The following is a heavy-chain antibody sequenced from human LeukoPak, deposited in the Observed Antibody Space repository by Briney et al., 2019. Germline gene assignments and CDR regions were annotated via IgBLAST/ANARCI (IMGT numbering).Heavy chain of an antibody. CDR1: GVSITTYY. D-gene: IGHD1-26*01. CDR3: ASKGSYSFFDY. V-gene: IGHV4-59*13. Sequence: PSETLSLTCTVSGVSITTYYWSWIRQPPGKGLEWIGYIYHSGSTNYNPSLKSRVTISVDTSKNEFSLKLTSVTAADTAVYYCASKGSYSFFDYWGQGTLVAVSS. J-gene: IGHJ4*02. CDR2: IYHSGST.